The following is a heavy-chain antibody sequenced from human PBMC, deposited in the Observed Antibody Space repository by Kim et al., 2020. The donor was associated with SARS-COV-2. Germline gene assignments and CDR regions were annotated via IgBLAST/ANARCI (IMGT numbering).Heavy chain of an antibody. CDR3: SREIFCKVGNGSRCCSERPAGMDV. D-gene: IGHD3-9*01. J-gene: IGHJ6*02. CDR1: VYNFTNDY. Sequence: ASVKVSCKTSVYNFTNDYIHWVLQAPGQGLEWIGIINTSAGTTDYAQRFQGRATMTRETYTNTVYMELSSLRAEDTAIYYCSREIFCKVGNGSRCCSERPAGMDVWGQGTTVTVSS. V-gene: IGHV1-46*01. CDR2: INTSAGTT.